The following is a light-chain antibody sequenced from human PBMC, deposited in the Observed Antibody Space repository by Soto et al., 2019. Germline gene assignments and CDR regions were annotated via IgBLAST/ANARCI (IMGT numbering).Light chain of an antibody. Sequence: SYELTQPPSVSVSPGQTARITCSGGALSKQYAYWYQQKPGQAPVLVIYKDSERPSGIPERFSGSSSGTTVTLTISGVQAEDEADYYCQSADSSGTQGVFGGGTKLTVL. CDR2: KDS. CDR1: ALSKQY. CDR3: QSADSSGTQGV. V-gene: IGLV3-25*03. J-gene: IGLJ3*02.